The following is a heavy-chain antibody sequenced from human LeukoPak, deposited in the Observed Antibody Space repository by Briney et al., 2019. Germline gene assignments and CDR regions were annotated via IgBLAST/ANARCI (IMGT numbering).Heavy chain of an antibody. CDR3: ARMYSSRPFYY. D-gene: IGHD3-22*01. Sequence: PGGSLRLSCSASGFTFTTYTMNWVRQAPGKGLEWVSSMTSSSRYIYYADSVKGRFTISRDNAKNSLYLQLNSLRAEDTAVYYCARMYSSRPFYYWGQGTLVTVSS. CDR2: MTSSSRYI. V-gene: IGHV3-21*01. J-gene: IGHJ4*02. CDR1: GFTFTTYT.